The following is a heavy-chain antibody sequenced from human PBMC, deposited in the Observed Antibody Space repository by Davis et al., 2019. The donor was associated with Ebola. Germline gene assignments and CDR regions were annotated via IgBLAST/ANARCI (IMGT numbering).Heavy chain of an antibody. Sequence: MPSETLSLTCPVSGGSISSYYWSWIRQPPGKGLEWIGYIYYSGSTNYNPSLKSRVTISVDTSKNQFSLKLSSVTAADTAVYYCARGITGTTPGDYWGQGTLVTVSS. CDR3: ARGITGTTPGDY. V-gene: IGHV4-59*01. CDR1: GGSISSYY. J-gene: IGHJ4*02. CDR2: IYYSGST. D-gene: IGHD1-7*01.